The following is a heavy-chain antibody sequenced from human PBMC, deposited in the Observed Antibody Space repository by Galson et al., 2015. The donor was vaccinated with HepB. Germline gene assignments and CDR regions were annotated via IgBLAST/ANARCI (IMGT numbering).Heavy chain of an antibody. D-gene: IGHD6-19*01. Sequence: SVKVSCKASGYTFTDYYIHWVRQAPGQGLEWMGFINPSGGNTNYAQKFQGRVAMTRDTSASTVYMELSSLKASDTAIYYCARRAGYSSVWNLFDYWGQGTLVTVSS. CDR2: INPSGGNT. V-gene: IGHV1-46*01. CDR3: ARRAGYSSVWNLFDY. J-gene: IGHJ4*02. CDR1: GYTFTDYY.